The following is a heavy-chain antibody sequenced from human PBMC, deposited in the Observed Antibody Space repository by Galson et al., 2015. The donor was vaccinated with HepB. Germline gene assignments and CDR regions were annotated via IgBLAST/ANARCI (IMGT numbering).Heavy chain of an antibody. CDR3: ARDTFGFWRGYYLNPLGS. D-gene: IGHD3-3*01. CDR1: GFTFSNYG. CDR2: IWYDGSDK. V-gene: IGHV3-33*01. J-gene: IGHJ4*02. Sequence: SLRLSCAASGFTFSNYGLHWVRQAPGKGLEWVAIIWYDGSDKYYADSVKGRFTISRDNSKNTLYLQMNSLRAEDTAVYYCARDTFGFWRGYYLNPLGSWGQGTLVTVSS.